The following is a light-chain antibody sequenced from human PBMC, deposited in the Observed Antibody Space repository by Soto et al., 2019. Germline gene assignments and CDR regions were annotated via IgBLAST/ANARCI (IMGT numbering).Light chain of an antibody. CDR3: QQYGSSSWT. CDR1: QSVSSSY. V-gene: IGKV3-20*01. J-gene: IGKJ1*01. CDR2: GAS. Sequence: EIVLTQSPGTLSLSPGERATLSCMASQSVSSSYFAWSQQRFGQAHRLLIYGASSRATGITDRFSGSGSGTDFTLTISRLEPEDFAVCYCQQYGSSSWTFGQGTKVEIK.